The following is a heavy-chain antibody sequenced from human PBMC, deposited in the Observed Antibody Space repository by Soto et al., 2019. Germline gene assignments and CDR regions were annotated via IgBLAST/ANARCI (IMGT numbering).Heavy chain of an antibody. CDR1: GGSISDYQ. CDR3: IMVRGLGGMSPYIGY. J-gene: IGHJ4*02. Sequence: QVQLQESGPGLVKPSETLSLTCTVSGGSISDYQWNWIRQSPGKGLEWIGYIYYSWRTNYNPSLKSRLTISRDTCTKQFSLILRPVTAADTAVYCCIMVRGLGGMSPYIGYWGQGTLVTVSS. D-gene: IGHD3-16*01. V-gene: IGHV4-59*03. CDR2: IYYSWRT.